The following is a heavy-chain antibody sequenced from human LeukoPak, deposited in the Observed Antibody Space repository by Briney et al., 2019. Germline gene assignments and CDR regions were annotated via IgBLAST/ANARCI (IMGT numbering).Heavy chain of an antibody. D-gene: IGHD3-3*01. J-gene: IGHJ4*02. CDR1: GGSFNDYS. V-gene: IGHV4-34*01. CDR3: ARHVSPPYNFWSGYHVFDT. Sequence: PSETLSLTCVVSGGSFNDYSWSWIRQSPGKGLEWVGDINHSGATNYNPSLESRVTISVETSKNQFSLRLTSVTAADTAVYYCARHVSPPYNFWSGYHVFDTWGQGTPVTVS. CDR2: INHSGAT.